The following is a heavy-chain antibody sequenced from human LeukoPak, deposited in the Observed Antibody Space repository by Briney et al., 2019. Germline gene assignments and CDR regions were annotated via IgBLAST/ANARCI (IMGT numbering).Heavy chain of an antibody. CDR2: IYHSGST. CDR3: ARVTSCGFDP. CDR1: GGSISSYY. D-gene: IGHD5-18*01. J-gene: IGHJ5*02. V-gene: IGHV4-59*01. Sequence: SETLSLTCAVSGGSISSYYWSWIRQPPGKGLEWIGYIYHSGSTNYNPSLKSRVTISVDTSKNQFSLKLSSVAAADTAVYYCARVTSCGFDPWGQGTLVTVSS.